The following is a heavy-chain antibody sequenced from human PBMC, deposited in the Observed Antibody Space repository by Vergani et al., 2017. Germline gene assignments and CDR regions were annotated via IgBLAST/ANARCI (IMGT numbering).Heavy chain of an antibody. CDR2: ISTRSTTI. V-gene: IGHV3-48*01. CDR3: VRDSIGYSTSYYAY. D-gene: IGHD3-10*01. CDR1: GFTLNTYG. Sequence: VQKLQSGGGVVQPGGSLRLSCTLSGFTLNTYGIHWVRQAPGKGLEWIAYISTRSTTIYYAGSVMDRFTISRDNAKNTLYLQMNNLRAEDTAVYYCVRDSIGYSTSYYAYWGQGTLVTVSS. J-gene: IGHJ4*02.